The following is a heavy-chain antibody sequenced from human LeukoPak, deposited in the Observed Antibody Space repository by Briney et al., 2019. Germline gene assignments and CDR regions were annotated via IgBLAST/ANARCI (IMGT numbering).Heavy chain of an antibody. V-gene: IGHV3-73*01. CDR2: IRSKTNNYAT. D-gene: IGHD1-7*01. Sequence: GGSLRLSCAASGFTFSGSAIHWVRQASGKGLEWVGRIRSKTNNYATAYAASVKGRFTISRDDSKNTAHLQMNSLKTEDTAVYYCTRHDNWNYQWYFDCWGQGTLVTVSS. CDR1: GFTFSGSA. CDR3: TRHDNWNYQWYFDC. J-gene: IGHJ4*02.